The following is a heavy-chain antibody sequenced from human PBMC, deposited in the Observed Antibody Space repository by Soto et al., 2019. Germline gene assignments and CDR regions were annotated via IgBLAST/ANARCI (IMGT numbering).Heavy chain of an antibody. D-gene: IGHD4-17*01. CDR2: MYHSGST. CDR3: ARDYGGNSDY. Sequence: PSETLSLTCAVSGGSISSGGYSWSWIRQPPGKGLDWIGYMYHSGSTYYNPSLKSRVTISVDTSKNQFSLKLSSVTAADTAVYYCARDYGGNSDYWGQGTLVTVSS. CDR1: GGSISSGGYS. V-gene: IGHV4-30-2*01. J-gene: IGHJ4*02.